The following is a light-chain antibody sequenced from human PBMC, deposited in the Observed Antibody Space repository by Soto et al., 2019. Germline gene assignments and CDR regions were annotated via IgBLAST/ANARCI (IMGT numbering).Light chain of an antibody. CDR2: DAS. CDR1: QSVSSY. Sequence: ELVLTQSPGTLSLSPGERATLSCRASQSVSSYLAWYQQKPGQAPRLLIYDASTRATGISARFSGSGSGTDFPLTISSLEPEDFAIYYCQQRSNWPVTFGQGTKVDIK. J-gene: IGKJ1*01. V-gene: IGKV3-11*01. CDR3: QQRSNWPVT.